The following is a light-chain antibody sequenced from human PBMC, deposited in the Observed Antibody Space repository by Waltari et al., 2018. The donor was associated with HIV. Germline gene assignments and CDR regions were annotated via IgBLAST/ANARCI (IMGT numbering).Light chain of an antibody. CDR3: QQYGSPWT. CDR1: PSVSRSY. CDR2: GAS. J-gene: IGKJ1*01. Sequence: EIVLTQSPGTLSLSPGERATLSCRASPSVSRSYLAWYQQKPGQAPRLLIYGASSRATGIPDRFSGSGSGTDFTLTISRLEPEDFAVYYCQQYGSPWTFGQGTKVEIK. V-gene: IGKV3-20*01.